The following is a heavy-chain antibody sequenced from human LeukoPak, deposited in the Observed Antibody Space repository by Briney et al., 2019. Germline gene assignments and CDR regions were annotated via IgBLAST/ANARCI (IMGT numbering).Heavy chain of an antibody. CDR2: IYYSEST. CDR1: GGSISSGGYY. D-gene: IGHD4-11*01. V-gene: IGHV4-31*03. J-gene: IGHJ4*02. CDR3: ARGHRTTVMSSFDY. Sequence: SQTLSLTCTVSGGSISSGGYYWSWIRQRPGKGLEWIGYIYYSESTYYNPSFKSRVTISVDTSKNQFSLKLSSVTAADTAVYYCARGHRTTVMSSFDYWGQGTLVTVSS.